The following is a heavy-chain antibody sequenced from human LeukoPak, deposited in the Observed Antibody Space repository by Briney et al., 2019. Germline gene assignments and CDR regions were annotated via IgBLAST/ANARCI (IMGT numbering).Heavy chain of an antibody. CDR3: ASLVVPAAIGYYYYYGMDV. Sequence: PGGSLRLSCAASGFTFSSYSMNWVRQAPGKGLEWVSYISSSSSTIYYADSVKGRFTISRDNAKNSLYLQMNSLRAEDTAAYYCASLVVPAAIGYYYYYGMDVWGQGTTVTVSS. J-gene: IGHJ6*02. CDR1: GFTFSSYS. V-gene: IGHV3-48*01. CDR2: ISSSSSTI. D-gene: IGHD2-2*02.